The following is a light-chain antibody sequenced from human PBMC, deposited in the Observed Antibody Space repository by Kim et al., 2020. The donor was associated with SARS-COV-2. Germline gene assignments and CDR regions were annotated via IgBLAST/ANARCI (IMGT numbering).Light chain of an antibody. CDR2: AAS. CDR1: QDIAYY. CDR3: QKYDSAPWT. V-gene: IGKV1-27*01. J-gene: IGKJ1*01. Sequence: PAVGDGITITCRASQDIAYYFAWYQQKPGKVPKLLVYAASALKSGVPSRFSSRRSGTDFTLTISNLQPEDVATYYCQKYDSAPWTFGQGTKVDIK.